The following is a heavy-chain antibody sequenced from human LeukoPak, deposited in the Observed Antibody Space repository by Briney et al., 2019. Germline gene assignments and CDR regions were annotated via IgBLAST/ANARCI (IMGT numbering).Heavy chain of an antibody. Sequence: ASVKLSCKTSGYTFTGYYMHWVRQAPGQGLEWMGWINPNSGGTNYAQKFQGRVTMTSDTSISTAYMELSRLRSDDTAVYYCARDRTGEVDSWGQGTLVTVSS. V-gene: IGHV1-2*02. D-gene: IGHD1-26*01. CDR1: GYTFTGYY. J-gene: IGHJ4*02. CDR2: INPNSGGT. CDR3: ARDRTGEVDS.